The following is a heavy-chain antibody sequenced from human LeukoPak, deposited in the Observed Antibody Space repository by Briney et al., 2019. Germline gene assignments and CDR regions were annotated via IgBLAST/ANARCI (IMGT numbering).Heavy chain of an antibody. Sequence: GGSLRLSCAASGFTFRSYSMNWVRQAPGKGLEWVSSINNSYSHIYYADSVKGRFTISRDNAKNSLYLQMNSLRAEDTAVYYCAKDLYYYDSSGSDQALDYWGQGTLVTVSS. CDR3: AKDLYYYDSSGSDQALDY. CDR2: INNSYSHI. D-gene: IGHD3-22*01. J-gene: IGHJ4*02. CDR1: GFTFRSYS. V-gene: IGHV3-21*01.